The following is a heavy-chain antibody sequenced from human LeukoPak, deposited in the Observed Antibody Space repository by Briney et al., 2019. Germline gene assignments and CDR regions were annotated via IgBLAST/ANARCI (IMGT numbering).Heavy chain of an antibody. J-gene: IGHJ3*02. V-gene: IGHV4-30-4*08. D-gene: IGHD3-3*01. CDR1: GGSISSGDYY. Sequence: SQTLSLTCTVSGGSISSGDYYWSWIRQPPGKGLEWIGYIYYSGSTYYNPSLKSRVTISVDTSKNQFSLKLSSVTAADTAVYYCARARALLRLAPVRGGLAKVAHPDAFDIWGQGTMVTVSS. CDR2: IYYSGST. CDR3: ARARALLRLAPVRGGLAKVAHPDAFDI.